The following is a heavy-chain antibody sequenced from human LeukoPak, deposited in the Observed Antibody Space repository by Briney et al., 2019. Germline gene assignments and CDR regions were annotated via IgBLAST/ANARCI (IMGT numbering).Heavy chain of an antibody. V-gene: IGHV3-23*01. D-gene: IGHD5-18*01. J-gene: IGHJ4*02. CDR1: GSTFSSYA. CDR3: AREEAFGYSYGYFFDY. Sequence: GGSLRLSCAASGSTFSSYAMSWVRQAPGKGLEWVSAISGSGGSTYYADSVKGRFTISRDNSKNTLYLQMNSLRAEETAVYYCAREEAFGYSYGYFFDYWGQGTLVTVSS. CDR2: ISGSGGST.